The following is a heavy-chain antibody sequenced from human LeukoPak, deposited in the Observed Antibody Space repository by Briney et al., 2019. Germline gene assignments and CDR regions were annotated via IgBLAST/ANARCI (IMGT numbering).Heavy chain of an antibody. CDR3: ARDRGVGSYGADDAFDI. D-gene: IGHD1-26*01. J-gene: IGHJ3*02. V-gene: IGHV4-39*07. CDR2: IYTSGST. CDR1: GGSISSSSHY. Sequence: SETLSLTCTVSGGSISSSSHYWGWIRQPPGKGLEWIGRIYTSGSTNYNPSLKSRVTMSVDASKNQFSLKLSSVTAADTAVYYCARDRGVGSYGADDAFDIWGQGTMVTVSS.